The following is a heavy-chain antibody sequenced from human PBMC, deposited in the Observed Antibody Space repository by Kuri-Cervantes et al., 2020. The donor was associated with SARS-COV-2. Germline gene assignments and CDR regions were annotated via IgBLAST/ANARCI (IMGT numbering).Heavy chain of an antibody. J-gene: IGHJ6*02. Sequence: SQTLSLTCAVSRYSIRSNYYWGWIRQSPGKGLEWIGSIYHSGTTYYNPSLKSRDTISVDTPNNQFSLRLSSVTAADTAVHYCARGGVLPDYYYYGLDVWGRGTTVTVSS. D-gene: IGHD3-10*01. CDR3: ARGGVLPDYYYYGLDV. V-gene: IGHV4-38-2*01. CDR2: IYHSGTT. CDR1: RYSIRSNYY.